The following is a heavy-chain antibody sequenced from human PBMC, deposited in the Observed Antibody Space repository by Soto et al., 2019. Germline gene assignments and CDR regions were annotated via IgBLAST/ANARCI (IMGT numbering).Heavy chain of an antibody. J-gene: IGHJ5*02. CDR1: GASITTYY. CDR3: ARDWDSSGLFDP. V-gene: IGHV4-59*01. Sequence: SETLSLTCYVSGASITTYYWSWIRQPPWKGLEWIGSISYSGSTKYNPSLESRVMISLDTSKNQFSLRLTFVTAADTALYYCARDWDSSGLFDPWGQGALVTVSS. D-gene: IGHD3-10*01. CDR2: ISYSGST.